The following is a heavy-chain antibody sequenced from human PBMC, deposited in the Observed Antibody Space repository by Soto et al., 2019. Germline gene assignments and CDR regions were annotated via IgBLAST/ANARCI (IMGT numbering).Heavy chain of an antibody. CDR3: ARVFPGPPFDY. J-gene: IGHJ4*02. D-gene: IGHD2-21*01. Sequence: QVQLVQSGAEEKKPGASVKVSCKASGYTFNSYGISWGRQAPGQVLEWMGWISAYNGNTNYAQKLHGRVTMTTDTSTSTAYMELRSLRSDDTAVYYCARVFPGPPFDYWVQGILVTVSS. CDR1: GYTFNSYG. CDR2: ISAYNGNT. V-gene: IGHV1-18*01.